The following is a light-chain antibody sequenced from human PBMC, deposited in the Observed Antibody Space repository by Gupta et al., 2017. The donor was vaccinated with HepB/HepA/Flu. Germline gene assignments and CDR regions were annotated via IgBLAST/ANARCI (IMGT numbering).Light chain of an antibody. CDR2: KVS. Sequence: DVVLTQSPLSLPVTLGQPASISCRSSQSLVNTDGNTYLSWFQQRPGHSPRRLIYKVSNRDSGVPDRFSGSGSATDFTLKISRVEAEDLGVYYCWQGTYWPWTFGQGTKVDIK. CDR3: WQGTYWPWT. CDR1: QSLVNTDGNTY. V-gene: IGKV2-30*01. J-gene: IGKJ1*01.